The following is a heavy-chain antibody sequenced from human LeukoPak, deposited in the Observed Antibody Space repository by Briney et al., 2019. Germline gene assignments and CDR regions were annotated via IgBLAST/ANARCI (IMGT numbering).Heavy chain of an antibody. CDR1: GGSFSGYY. CDR2: INHSGST. D-gene: IGHD6-13*01. CDR3: ARRVSSWSMYYFDY. V-gene: IGHV4-34*01. Sequence: SETLSLTCAVYGGSFSGYYWSWIRQPPGEGLEWIGEINHSGSTNYNPSLKSRVTISVDTSKNQFSLKLSSVTAADTAVYYCARRVSSWSMYYFDYWGQGTLVTVSS. J-gene: IGHJ4*02.